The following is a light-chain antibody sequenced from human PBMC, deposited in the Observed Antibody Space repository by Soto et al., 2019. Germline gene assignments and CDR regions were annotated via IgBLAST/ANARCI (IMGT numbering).Light chain of an antibody. CDR2: ENN. J-gene: IGLJ3*02. CDR3: QSYDSNNQV. V-gene: IGLV6-57*02. CDR1: SGSIASHY. Sequence: NFMLTQPHSVSESPGKTVTISCTGSSGSIASHYVQWYQQRPGSAPTTVIYENNQRPSGVPGRFSASIDSSSNSASLTISGLKTEDAADYYCQSYDSNNQVFGGGTKVTVL.